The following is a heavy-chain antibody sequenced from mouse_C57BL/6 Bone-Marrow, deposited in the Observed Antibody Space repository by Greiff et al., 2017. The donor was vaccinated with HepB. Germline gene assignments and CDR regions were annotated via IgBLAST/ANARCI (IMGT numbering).Heavy chain of an antibody. CDR2: IDPANGNT. V-gene: IGHV14-3*01. CDR1: GFNIKNTY. J-gene: IGHJ4*01. CDR3: DPYYDHDLQYAMDY. Sequence: EVQLQESVAELVRPGASVKLSCTASGFNIKNTYMHWVKQRPEQGLEWIGRIDPANGNTKYAPKFQGKATITADTSSNTAYLQLSSLTSEDTAIYYCDPYYDHDLQYAMDYWGQGPSVPVSS. D-gene: IGHD2-4*01.